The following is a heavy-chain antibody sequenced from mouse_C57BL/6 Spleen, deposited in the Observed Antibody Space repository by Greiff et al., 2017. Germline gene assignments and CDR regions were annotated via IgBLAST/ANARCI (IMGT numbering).Heavy chain of an antibody. Sequence: QVQLQQSGPELVKPGASVKISCKASGYAFSSSWMHWVKQRPGKGLEWIGRIYPGGGDTNYNGKFKGKATLTADKSSSTAYMQLSSLTSEDSAVYFCASKTPIFLGFAYWGQGTLVTVSA. CDR2: IYPGGGDT. CDR3: ASKTPIFLGFAY. CDR1: GYAFSSSW. J-gene: IGHJ3*01. V-gene: IGHV1-82*01.